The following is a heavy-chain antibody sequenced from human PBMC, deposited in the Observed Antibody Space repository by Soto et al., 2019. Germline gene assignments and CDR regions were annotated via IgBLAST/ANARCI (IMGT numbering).Heavy chain of an antibody. CDR1: GFTFSSYS. V-gene: IGHV3-21*01. Sequence: EVQLVESGGGLVKPGGSLRHSCAASGFTFSSYSMNWVRQAPGKGLEWVSSISSSSSYIYYADSVKGRFTISRDNAKNSLYLQMNSLRAEDTAVYYCARGEGLYNWFDPWGQGTLVTVSS. CDR2: ISSSSSYI. CDR3: ARGEGLYNWFDP. J-gene: IGHJ5*02.